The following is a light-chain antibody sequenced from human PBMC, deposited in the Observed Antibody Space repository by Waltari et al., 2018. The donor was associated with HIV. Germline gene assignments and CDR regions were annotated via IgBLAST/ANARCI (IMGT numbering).Light chain of an antibody. CDR1: QSVLYSSNNKKY. J-gene: IGKJ4*01. Sequence: DIVMTQSPDSLAVSLGERTTINCKSSQSVLYSSNNKKYLAWYHQKPGQPPKLLIYWASTRESGVPDRFSGSGSGTDFTLTISSLQAEDVAVYYCQQYYSTLLTFGGGTKVEIK. CDR3: QQYYSTLLT. CDR2: WAS. V-gene: IGKV4-1*01.